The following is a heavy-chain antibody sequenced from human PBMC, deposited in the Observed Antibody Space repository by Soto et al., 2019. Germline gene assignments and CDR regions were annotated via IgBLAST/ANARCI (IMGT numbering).Heavy chain of an antibody. CDR3: ARGLFTWSDSTTCYAY. Sequence: GGSLRLSCAASGFTFSSYYMHWVRQAPGRGLEYVSTINGDGGSTFYGNSLKGRFTISRDNSKNKLYLQMGSLRPEDMAVYYCARGLFTWSDSTTCYAYWGQGTQVTVSS. J-gene: IGHJ4*02. D-gene: IGHD2-2*01. CDR1: GFTFSSYY. V-gene: IGHV3-64*01. CDR2: INGDGGST.